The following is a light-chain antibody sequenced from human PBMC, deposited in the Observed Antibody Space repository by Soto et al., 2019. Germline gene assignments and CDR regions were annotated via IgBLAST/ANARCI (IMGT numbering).Light chain of an antibody. CDR1: QSVSSD. J-gene: IGKJ5*01. CDR3: QQYHQWPPIT. Sequence: IVMPQSPSTLSVSPGHRPTPSCRASQSVSSDLAWYHQKPPQAPRLLIYGASTRATGIPARFSGSGSATEFTPTINSLQSEDFAVYYCQQYHQWPPITFGQGTRLEIK. V-gene: IGKV3-15*01. CDR2: GAS.